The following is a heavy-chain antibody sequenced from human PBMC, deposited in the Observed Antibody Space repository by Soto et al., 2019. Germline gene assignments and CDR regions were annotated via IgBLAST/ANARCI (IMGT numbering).Heavy chain of an antibody. CDR3: ARRTLFYGDYEPNFDY. J-gene: IGHJ4*02. D-gene: IGHD4-17*01. Sequence: GGPLRRCWAAAGFTLGEHYVGWIPQAPRKGLEWVSYISSSGSTIYYADSVKGRFTISRDNAKNSLYLQMNSLRAEDTAVYYCARRTLFYGDYEPNFDYWGQGTLVT. CDR1: GFTLGEHY. V-gene: IGHV3-11*01. CDR2: ISSSGSTI.